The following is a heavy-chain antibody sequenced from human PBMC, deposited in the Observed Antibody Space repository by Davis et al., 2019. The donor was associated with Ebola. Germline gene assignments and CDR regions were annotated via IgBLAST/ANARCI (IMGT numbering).Heavy chain of an antibody. V-gene: IGHV3-30*02. CDR3: ARDQTAAGPTTFDY. Sequence: PGGSLRLSCAASGFTFSSYGMHWVRQAPGKGLEWVAFIRYDGSGKYYGNPVRGRFTISRDNAKNTLYLQMNSLRAEDTAVYYCARDQTAAGPTTFDYWGQGTLVTVSS. J-gene: IGHJ4*02. CDR2: IRYDGSGK. D-gene: IGHD6-13*01. CDR1: GFTFSSYG.